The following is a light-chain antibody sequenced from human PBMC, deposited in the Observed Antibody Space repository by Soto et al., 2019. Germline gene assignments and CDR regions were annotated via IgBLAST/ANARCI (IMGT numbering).Light chain of an antibody. CDR1: SSNIGSNT. Sequence: QSVLTQPPSASGTPGQRVTISCSGSSSNIGSNTVNWYQQLPGTAPKLLIYSNNQRPSGVPDRFSGSKSGTSVSLAISGLQSGDEADYYCAAWDDSLWVFGGGTQLTVL. CDR3: AAWDDSLWV. J-gene: IGLJ3*02. CDR2: SNN. V-gene: IGLV1-44*01.